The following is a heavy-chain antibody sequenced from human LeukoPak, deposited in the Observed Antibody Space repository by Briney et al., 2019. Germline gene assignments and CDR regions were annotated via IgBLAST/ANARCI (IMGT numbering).Heavy chain of an antibody. CDR2: IWYDGSNE. CDR1: GFTFNNYG. D-gene: IGHD1-1*01. Sequence: GGSLRLSCAASGFTFNNYGMHWVRQAPGKGLQWVAVIWYDGSNEYYTGSVKGRFTISRDNAHNTLYLQMNSLRAEDTAVYYCARGSQSTWGFFAYWGQGTRVTVSS. V-gene: IGHV3-33*01. J-gene: IGHJ4*02. CDR3: ARGSQSTWGFFAY.